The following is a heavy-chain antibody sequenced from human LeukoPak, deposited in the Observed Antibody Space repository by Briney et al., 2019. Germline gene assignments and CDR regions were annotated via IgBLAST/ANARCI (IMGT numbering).Heavy chain of an antibody. J-gene: IGHJ4*02. CDR3: ATHYSLSLFDY. CDR2: IYWNDDK. CDR1: GFSLSTSGVG. Sequence: SGPTLVKPTQTLTLTRTFSGFSLSTSGVGVGWIRQPPGKALEWLALIYWNDDKRYSPSLKSRLTITKDTSKNQVVLTMTNMDPVDTATYYCATHYSLSLFDYWGQGTLVTVSS. D-gene: IGHD3-10*01. V-gene: IGHV2-5*01.